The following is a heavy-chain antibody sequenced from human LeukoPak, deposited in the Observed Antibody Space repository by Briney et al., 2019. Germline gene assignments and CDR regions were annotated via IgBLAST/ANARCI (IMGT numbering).Heavy chain of an antibody. D-gene: IGHD6-13*01. CDR2: IKQDGSEK. CDR3: ARGWGYSSSWYGEFDY. V-gene: IGHV3-7*01. CDR1: GCTFSSYW. Sequence: PGGSLRLSCAASGCTFSSYWMSWVRQAPGKGLEWVANIKQDGSEKYYVDSVKGRFTISRDNAKNSLYLQMNSLRAEDTAVYYCARGWGYSSSWYGEFDYWGQGTLVTVSS. J-gene: IGHJ4*02.